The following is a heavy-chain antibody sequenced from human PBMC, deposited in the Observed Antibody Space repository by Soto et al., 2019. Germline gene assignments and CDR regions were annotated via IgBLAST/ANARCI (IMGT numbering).Heavy chain of an antibody. CDR2: IDSGGST. J-gene: IGHJ3*02. CDR3: ASGWRVDAFDI. V-gene: IGHV3-53*04. D-gene: IGHD3-3*01. CDR1: GFTVSSNY. Sequence: EVQLVESGGGLVQPGGSLRLSCAASGFTVSSNYMSWVRQAPGKGLEWVSVIDSGGSTYYADSVKGRFTNSRHNSKNTLYLQMNSLRAEDTAVYYCASGWRVDAFDIWGQGTMVTVSS.